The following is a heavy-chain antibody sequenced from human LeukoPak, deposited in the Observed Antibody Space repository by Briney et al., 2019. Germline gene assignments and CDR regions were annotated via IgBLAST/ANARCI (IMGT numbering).Heavy chain of an antibody. Sequence: PGGSLRLSCAASGFTFSGDSMNWVRQAPGKGLEWVSYISSGSSAIYYADSVKGRFTISRDNAKNSLYLQMNSLRAEDTAVYYCARGRADYYFDHWGQGALVTVSS. CDR2: ISSGSSAI. D-gene: IGHD2-21*02. J-gene: IGHJ4*02. V-gene: IGHV3-48*01. CDR3: ARGRADYYFDH. CDR1: GFTFSGDS.